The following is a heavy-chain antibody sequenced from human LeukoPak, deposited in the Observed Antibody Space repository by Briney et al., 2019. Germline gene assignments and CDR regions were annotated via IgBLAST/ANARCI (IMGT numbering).Heavy chain of an antibody. J-gene: IGHJ4*02. Sequence: GESLKISCKSSGYTFSSYWIGWVRQMPGKGLEWMGIIHPGDSDTRYSPSFQGQVTISADKSISTAYLQWSSLKASDTAMYYCASHSTTVTTIYWGQGTLVTVSS. V-gene: IGHV5-51*01. CDR2: IHPGDSDT. CDR1: GYTFSSYW. CDR3: ASHSTTVTTIY. D-gene: IGHD4-17*01.